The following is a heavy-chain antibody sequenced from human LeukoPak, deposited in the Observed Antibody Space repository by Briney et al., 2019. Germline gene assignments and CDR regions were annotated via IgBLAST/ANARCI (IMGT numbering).Heavy chain of an antibody. V-gene: IGHV3-30*02. CDR2: IRYDGSNK. D-gene: IGHD7-27*01. CDR3: AKDTVNNWGSSPLGY. J-gene: IGHJ4*02. CDR1: GFTFSSYA. Sequence: GGSLRLSCAASGFTFSSYAMHWVRQAPGKGLEWVAFIRYDGSNKYYADSVKGRFTISRDNSKNTLYLQMNSLRAEDTAVYYCAKDTVNNWGSSPLGYWGQGTLVTVSS.